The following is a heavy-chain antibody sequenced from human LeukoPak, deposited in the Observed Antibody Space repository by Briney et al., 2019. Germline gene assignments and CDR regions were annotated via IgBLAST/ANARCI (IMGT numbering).Heavy chain of an antibody. CDR3: ARDLSGSPPKDGLAAAGTQLDP. J-gene: IGHJ5*02. CDR1: GGSISSSSYY. D-gene: IGHD6-13*01. V-gene: IGHV4-39*07. CDR2: IYYSGST. Sequence: PSETLSLTCTVSGGSISSSSYYWGWIRQPPGKGLEWIGSIYYSGSTYYNPSLKSRVTISVDTSKNQFSLKLSSVTAADTAVYYCARDLSGSPPKDGLAAAGTQLDPWGQGTLVTVSS.